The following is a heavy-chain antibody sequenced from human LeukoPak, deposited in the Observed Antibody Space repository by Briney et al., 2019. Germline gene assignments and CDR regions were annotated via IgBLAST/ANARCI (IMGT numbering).Heavy chain of an antibody. Sequence: PGRSLRLSCAASGFTFSSYGMHWVRQAPGKGLEWVAVISYDGSNKYYADSVKGRFTISRDNSKNTLYLQMNSLRAEDTAVYYCANSVGDLYYFDYWGQGTLVTVSS. CDR1: GFTFSSYG. V-gene: IGHV3-30*18. J-gene: IGHJ4*02. CDR2: ISYDGSNK. CDR3: ANSVGDLYYFDY. D-gene: IGHD2-21*02.